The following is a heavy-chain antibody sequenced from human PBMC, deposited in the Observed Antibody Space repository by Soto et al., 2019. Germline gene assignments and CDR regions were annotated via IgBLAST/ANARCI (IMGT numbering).Heavy chain of an antibody. D-gene: IGHD3-22*01. CDR3: AKGDRSSGYPSFDY. CDR2: ISGSGDTT. CDR1: GFTFSNYA. J-gene: IGHJ4*02. V-gene: IGHV3-23*01. Sequence: GGSLRLSCVVSGFTFSNYAMGWVRQTPGKGLEWVSVISGSGDTTYYADSVKGRFTISRDNSKNTLYLQMNSLRAEDTAVYYCAKGDRSSGYPSFDYWGQGTLVTVSS.